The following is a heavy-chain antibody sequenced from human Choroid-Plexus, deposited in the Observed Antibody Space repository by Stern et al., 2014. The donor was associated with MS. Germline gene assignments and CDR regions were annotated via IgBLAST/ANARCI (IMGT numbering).Heavy chain of an antibody. Sequence: VQLVQSGAEVKKPGASVKVSCKTSGYIFTGYYIHWVRQAPGQGLEWMAWINPNTGGTKYAQKFQGRVTMSRDTSISTAYVELSSLTSDDTAVYYCARDQRGITIFGVVTDYYYLGMDVWGQGTKGTVS. D-gene: IGHD3-3*01. CDR1: GYIFTGYY. CDR3: ARDQRGITIFGVVTDYYYLGMDV. J-gene: IGHJ6*02. CDR2: INPNTGGT. V-gene: IGHV1-2*02.